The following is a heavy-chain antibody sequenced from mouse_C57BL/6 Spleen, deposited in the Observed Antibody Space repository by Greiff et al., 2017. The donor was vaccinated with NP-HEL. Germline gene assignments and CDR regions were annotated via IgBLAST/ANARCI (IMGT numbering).Heavy chain of an antibody. CDR2: IWSGGST. V-gene: IGHV2-2*01. CDR3: ARNRDGYDPLYYAMDY. Sequence: QVQLQQSGPGLVQPSQSLSITCTVSGFSLTSYGVHWVRQSPGKGLEWLGVIWSGGSTDYNAAFISRLSISKDNSKSQVFFKMNSLQADDTAIYYCARNRDGYDPLYYAMDYWGQGTSVTVSS. CDR1: GFSLTSYG. D-gene: IGHD2-2*01. J-gene: IGHJ4*01.